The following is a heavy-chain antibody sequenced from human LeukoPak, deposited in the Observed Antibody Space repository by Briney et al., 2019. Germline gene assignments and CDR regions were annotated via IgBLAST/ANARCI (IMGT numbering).Heavy chain of an antibody. CDR1: GGSISSGGYS. Sequence: PSETLSLTCAVSGGSISSGGYSWSWIRQPPGKGLEWIGYIYHSASTYYNPSLKSRVTISVDRSKNQFSLKLSSVTAADTAVYYCARGATMVSARFDPWGQGTLVTVSS. CDR3: ARGATMVSARFDP. J-gene: IGHJ5*02. D-gene: IGHD3-10*01. CDR2: IYHSAST. V-gene: IGHV4-30-2*01.